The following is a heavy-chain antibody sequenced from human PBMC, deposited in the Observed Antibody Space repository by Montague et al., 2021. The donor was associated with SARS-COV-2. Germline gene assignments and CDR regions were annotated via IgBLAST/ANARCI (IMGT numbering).Heavy chain of an antibody. CDR2: GHHTGST. CDR3: ASGLMSGSCCLDLDY. CDR1: GGSFSNKY. J-gene: IGHJ4*02. D-gene: IGHD2-15*01. V-gene: IGHV4-34*01. Sequence: SETLSLTCTVSGGSFSNKYWTWICQPPAKGQEWIWVGHHTGSTNSKSSLSRRGTISVETDKTQFSLYVRSVTAAATAAYYCASGLMSGSCCLDLDYWGQGTLVTVSS.